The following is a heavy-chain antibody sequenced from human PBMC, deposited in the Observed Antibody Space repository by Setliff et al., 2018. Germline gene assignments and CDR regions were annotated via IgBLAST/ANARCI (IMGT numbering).Heavy chain of an antibody. V-gene: IGHV1-69*10. Sequence: SVKVSCKASGGSFRTSSISWVRQAPGQGLEWMGGIIPILNKPNYAQSFQGRVAITADKSTTTSYMELSGLRSEDTALYFCATDLKFTRFCFGSNCYSGAFEMWGQGTMVTVSS. CDR1: GGSFRTSS. CDR2: IIPILNKP. CDR3: ATDLKFTRFCFGSNCYSGAFEM. J-gene: IGHJ3*02. D-gene: IGHD2-21*02.